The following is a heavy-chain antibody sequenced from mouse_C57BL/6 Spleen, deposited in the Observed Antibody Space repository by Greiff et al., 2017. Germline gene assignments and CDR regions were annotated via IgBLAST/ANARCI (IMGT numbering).Heavy chain of an antibody. V-gene: IGHV5-9*01. CDR2: ISGGGGNT. CDR1: GFTFSSYT. CDR3: ARGGITTVVAKGYFDV. J-gene: IGHJ1*03. Sequence: DVMLVESGGGLVKPGGSLTLSCAASGFTFSSYTMSWVRQTPGKRLEWVATISGGGGNTYYPDSVKGRFTIARDNAKNTLYLQMSSLRSEDTALYDCARGGITTVVAKGYFDVWGTGTTVTVSS. D-gene: IGHD1-1*01.